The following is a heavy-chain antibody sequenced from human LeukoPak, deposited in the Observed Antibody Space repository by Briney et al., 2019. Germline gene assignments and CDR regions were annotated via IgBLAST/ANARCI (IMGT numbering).Heavy chain of an antibody. J-gene: IGHJ5*02. V-gene: IGHV4-61*02. D-gene: IGHD2-2*01. CDR2: IYTSGST. Sequence: SQTLSLTCSVSGGSISSGSYYWSWIRQPAGKGLEWIGRIYTSGSTNYNPSLKSRVTISVDTSKNQFSLKLSSVTAADTAVYYCARLGGYCSSTSCQNWFDPWGQGTLVTVSS. CDR1: GGSISSGSYY. CDR3: ARLGGYCSSTSCQNWFDP.